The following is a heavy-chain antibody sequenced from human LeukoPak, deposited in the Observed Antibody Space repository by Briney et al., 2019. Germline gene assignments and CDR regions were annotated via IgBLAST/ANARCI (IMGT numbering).Heavy chain of an antibody. CDR3: ARGRSGSHHFDS. V-gene: IGHV3-30*04. CDR2: ISYDGSNK. D-gene: IGHD3-10*01. J-gene: IGHJ4*02. CDR1: GFTFSNYA. Sequence: GGSLRLSCAASGFTFSNYAMHWVRQAPGKGLEWVAIISYDGSNKYYADSVKGRFTISRDNSNNTLYLQMNSLRADDTAVYYCARGRSGSHHFDSWGQGTLVTVPS.